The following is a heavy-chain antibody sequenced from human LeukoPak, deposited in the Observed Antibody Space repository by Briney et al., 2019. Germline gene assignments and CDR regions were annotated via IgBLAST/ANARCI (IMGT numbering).Heavy chain of an antibody. CDR1: GFTFSSYG. Sequence: PGRSLRLSCAASGFTFSSYGMHWVRQAPGKGLEWVAVISNDGSDKYYADSVKGRFTISRDNSKNTLDLQMNSLRVKDTAVYYCAKDRDIVVVPEALGYWGPGTLVTVSS. D-gene: IGHD2-2*01. V-gene: IGHV3-30*18. CDR2: ISNDGSDK. J-gene: IGHJ4*02. CDR3: AKDRDIVVVPEALGY.